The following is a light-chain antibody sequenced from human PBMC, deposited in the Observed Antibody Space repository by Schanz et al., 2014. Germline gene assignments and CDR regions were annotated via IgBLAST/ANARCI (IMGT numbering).Light chain of an antibody. V-gene: IGKV1-6*01. CDR1: QVIRND. Sequence: AIQMTQSPSSLSASVGDRVTITCRASQVIRNDLGWYQQKPGKAPKLLIYSASTLQSGVTSRFSGSGSGTDFTLTISSLQPEDFATYYCLQDYTYPWTFGQGTKVEIK. CDR3: LQDYTYPWT. J-gene: IGKJ1*01. CDR2: SAS.